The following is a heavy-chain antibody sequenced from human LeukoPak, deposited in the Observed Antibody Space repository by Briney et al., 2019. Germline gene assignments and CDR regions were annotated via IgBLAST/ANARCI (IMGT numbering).Heavy chain of an antibody. V-gene: IGHV3-30*18. CDR3: AKDSLDDRSGYYLDY. CDR2: ISYDDRNK. D-gene: IGHD3-22*01. J-gene: IGHJ4*02. Sequence: GRSLRLSCAASGFTFSSYGMHWVRQAPGKGLEWVALISYDDRNKYYADSVKGRFTISRDKSKNTLYLQMNSLRAEDTAVYYCAKDSLDDRSGYYLDYWGQGTLVTVSS. CDR1: GFTFSSYG.